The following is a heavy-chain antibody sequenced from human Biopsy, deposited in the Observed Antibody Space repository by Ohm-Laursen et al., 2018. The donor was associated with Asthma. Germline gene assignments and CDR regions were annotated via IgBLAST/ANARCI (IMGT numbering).Heavy chain of an antibody. CDR2: ISNDGSDE. CDR3: ARGKTWGRSYYFDY. Sequence: SLRLSCAASGFSFSNYGMHWVRQAPGKGLEWVALISNDGSDEYYADSVKGRFTISRDNSKDTLYLQVNSLRGDDTAVYYCARGKTWGRSYYFDYWGQGTLVTVSS. J-gene: IGHJ4*02. D-gene: IGHD6-6*01. V-gene: IGHV3-30*03. CDR1: GFSFSNYG.